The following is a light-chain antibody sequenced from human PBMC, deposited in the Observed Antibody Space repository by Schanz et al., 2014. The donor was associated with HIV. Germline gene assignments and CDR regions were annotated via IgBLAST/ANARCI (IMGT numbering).Light chain of an antibody. Sequence: QSVLTQPPSVSGAPGQRVTISCTGSSSNIGAGYDVHWYQQLPGTAPKLLIYGNSNRPSGVPDRFSGSKSGNTASLTISGLQAEDEADYYCCSYAGSHTLVFGGGTKLTVL. J-gene: IGLJ2*01. V-gene: IGLV1-40*01. CDR3: CSYAGSHTLV. CDR1: SSNIGAGYD. CDR2: GNS.